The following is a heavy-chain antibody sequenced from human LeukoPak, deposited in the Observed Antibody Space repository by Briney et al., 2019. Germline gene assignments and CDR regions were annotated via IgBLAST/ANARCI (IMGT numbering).Heavy chain of an antibody. CDR2: IYDSGNI. Sequence: SETLSVTCTVSGGTISGYYWSWIRQSPGKGLEWVGNIYDSGNIKYNPSLMSGVTISVDTSKNQVSQKLSSVTAADTAVYYCARHVGKRAFDIWGQGTIVTVSS. D-gene: IGHD4-23*01. CDR1: GGTISGYY. J-gene: IGHJ3*02. CDR3: ARHVGKRAFDI. V-gene: IGHV4-59*08.